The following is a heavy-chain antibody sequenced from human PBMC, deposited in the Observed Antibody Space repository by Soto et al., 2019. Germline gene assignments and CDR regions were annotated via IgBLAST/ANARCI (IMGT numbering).Heavy chain of an antibody. CDR2: INPSGGST. Sequence: ASVKVSCKASGYTLTSYYMHWVRQAPGQGLEWMGIINPSGGSTVSAQNFQGRLTMTRDTSTSTVYMELNSLRSEDTAVYYCARDSANYYESSGYYIPYYFDFWGQGTLVTVSS. CDR1: GYTLTSYY. D-gene: IGHD3-22*01. J-gene: IGHJ4*02. CDR3: ARDSANYYESSGYYIPYYFDF. V-gene: IGHV1-46*01.